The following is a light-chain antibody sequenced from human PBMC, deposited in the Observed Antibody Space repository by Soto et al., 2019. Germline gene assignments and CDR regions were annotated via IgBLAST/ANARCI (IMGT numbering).Light chain of an antibody. CDR2: EVT. CDR1: SSDVGGYNY. CDR3: SSYAASNNFYFV. J-gene: IGLJ3*02. Sequence: QSALTQPPSASGSPGQSVTISCTGTSSDVGGYNYVSCYQQYPGRAPKLIIYEVTTRPSGVPDRFSGSKSGNTASLTVSGLQAENEADYYCSSYAASNNFYFVFGGGTKVTVL. V-gene: IGLV2-8*01.